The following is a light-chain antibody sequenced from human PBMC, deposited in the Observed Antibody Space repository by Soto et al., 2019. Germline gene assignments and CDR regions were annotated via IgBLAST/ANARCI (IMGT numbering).Light chain of an antibody. CDR2: DAS. Sequence: EIVLTQSPATLSLSPGDRATLSYRASQSVGSYLGWYQQRPGQAPRLLIYDASNRATGIPARFSGSGSGTDFTLTISSLEPEDFAVYYCQQRSDWPSTFGGGTMVEIK. V-gene: IGKV3-11*01. J-gene: IGKJ4*01. CDR1: QSVGSY. CDR3: QQRSDWPST.